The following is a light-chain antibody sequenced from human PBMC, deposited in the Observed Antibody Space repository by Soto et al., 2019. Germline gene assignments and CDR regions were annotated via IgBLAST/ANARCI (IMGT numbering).Light chain of an antibody. CDR1: QSVGSY. CDR3: QQHIGFPRT. V-gene: IGKV3-11*01. Sequence: EIVLIQSPATLALSPGERATLSCRASQSVGSYLAWYQHKPAQAPRLLISDASNRATGIPATFSGSGSATDFTPPISSLETADFAVYYCQQHIGFPRTFGQGTKVDIK. J-gene: IGKJ1*01. CDR2: DAS.